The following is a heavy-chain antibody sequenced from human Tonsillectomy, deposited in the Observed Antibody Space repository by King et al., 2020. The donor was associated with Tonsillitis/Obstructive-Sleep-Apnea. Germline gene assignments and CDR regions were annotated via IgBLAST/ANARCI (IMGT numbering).Heavy chain of an antibody. CDR3: ARVYDFWSGYYYMDV. CDR2: IYHSGST. Sequence: PLQESGPGLVKPSGTLSLTCAVSGGSISSSNWWSWVRQPPGKGLEWIGEIYHSGSTNYNPSLKSRVTISVDKSKNQFSLKLSSVTAADTAVYYCARVYDFWSGYYYMDVWGKGTTVTVSS. J-gene: IGHJ6*03. CDR1: GGSISSSNW. V-gene: IGHV4-4*02. D-gene: IGHD3-3*01.